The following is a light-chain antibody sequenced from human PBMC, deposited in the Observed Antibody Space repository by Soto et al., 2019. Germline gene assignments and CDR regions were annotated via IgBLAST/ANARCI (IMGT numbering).Light chain of an antibody. V-gene: IGKV3-20*01. Sequence: EIVLTQSPGTLSLSPGERATLSCRASQTITNNYLAWYQQKPGQAPRLLIFDASNRATGIPDRFSGSGSGTDFTLTISRLEPEDSAVYYCQQCSFSPRTFGQGTRVEIK. CDR2: DAS. CDR1: QTITNNY. J-gene: IGKJ1*01. CDR3: QQCSFSPRT.